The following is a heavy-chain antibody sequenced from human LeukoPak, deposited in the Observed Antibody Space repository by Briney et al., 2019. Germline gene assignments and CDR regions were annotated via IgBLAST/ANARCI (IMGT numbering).Heavy chain of an antibody. CDR2: ISSTDTYI. V-gene: IGHV3-21*04. CDR3: ASSSSGWSY. CDR1: GFFFSSYS. Sequence: GESLRLSCAASGFFFSSYSMNWVRQAPGKGLEWVSSISSTDTYIYYADSVKGRFTISRDNAKNLLYLQMNSLRAEDTAVYYCASSSSGWSYWGQGTLVTVSS. J-gene: IGHJ4*02. D-gene: IGHD6-19*01.